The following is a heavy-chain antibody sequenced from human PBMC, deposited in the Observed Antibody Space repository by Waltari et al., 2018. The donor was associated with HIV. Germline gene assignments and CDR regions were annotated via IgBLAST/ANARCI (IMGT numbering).Heavy chain of an antibody. CDR3: ARLSSDSGTSHFDS. CDR2: ISASNENT. CDR1: GFHFRAST. V-gene: IGHV1-18*01. Sequence: QVQLVQSGTEVKNLGASVTVSCQASGFHFRASTFTWVRQSRGHGFEWLGWISASNENTKFAQILQGRITITTDTITMTAYIEVRNLMSDDTAIYSCARLSSDSGTSHFDSWGQGTPVIVS. D-gene: IGHD3-10*01. J-gene: IGHJ4*02.